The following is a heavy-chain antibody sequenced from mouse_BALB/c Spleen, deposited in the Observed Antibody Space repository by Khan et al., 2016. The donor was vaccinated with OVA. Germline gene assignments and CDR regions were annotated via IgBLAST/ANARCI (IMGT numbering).Heavy chain of an antibody. CDR1: GYSITSDYA. J-gene: IGHJ4*01. Sequence: EVQLQESGPGLVKPSQSLSLTCTDTGYSITSDYAWNWIRQFPGNKLEWMGYISYSGSTSYNPSLKSRISITRDTSKNQFFLQLNSVTTEDTATYYGARRGDGYYGAMDYWGQGTSVTVSS. CDR3: ARRGDGYYGAMDY. CDR2: ISYSGST. V-gene: IGHV3-2*02. D-gene: IGHD2-3*01.